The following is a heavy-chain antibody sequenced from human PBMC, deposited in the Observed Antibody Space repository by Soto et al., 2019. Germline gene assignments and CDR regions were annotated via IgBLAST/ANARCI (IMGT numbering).Heavy chain of an antibody. CDR2: ISYDGSNK. CDR1: GFTFSSYG. Sequence: QVQLVESGGGVVQPGRSLRLSCAASGFTFSSYGMHWVRQAPGKGLEWVAVISYDGSNKYYADSVKGRFTISRDNSKNTLYLQMNSLRAEDTAVYYCAKEVAQWPDYYFYGMDVWGQGTMVTVSS. J-gene: IGHJ6*02. CDR3: AKEVAQWPDYYFYGMDV. V-gene: IGHV3-30*18. D-gene: IGHD6-19*01.